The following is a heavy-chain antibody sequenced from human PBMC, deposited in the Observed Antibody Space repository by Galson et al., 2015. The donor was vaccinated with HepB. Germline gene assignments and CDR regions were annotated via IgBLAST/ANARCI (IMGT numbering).Heavy chain of an antibody. Sequence: SLRLSCAASGFTFSTYAMNWVRQAPGKGLEWVSSISGSGDSGGSTYYAESVKGRFTISRDNSKSTLYLQMNSLRAEDTAVYYCAKGDITPTGEWGQGTTVTVSS. V-gene: IGHV3-23*01. CDR2: ISGSGDSGGST. J-gene: IGHJ6*02. CDR3: AKGDITPTGE. D-gene: IGHD7-27*01. CDR1: GFTFSTYA.